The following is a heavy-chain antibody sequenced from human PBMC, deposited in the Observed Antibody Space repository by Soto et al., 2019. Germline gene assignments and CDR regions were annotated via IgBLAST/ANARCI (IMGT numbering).Heavy chain of an antibody. CDR3: DRGGLELHFDY. CDR2: IYYSGST. Sequence: SETLSLTCTVSGGSISSGDYYWSWIRQPPGKGLEWIGYIYYSGSTYYNPSLKSRVTISVDTSKNQFSLKLSSVTAADTAVYYCDRGGLELHFDYCGQGTMVTVYS. V-gene: IGHV4-30-4*01. J-gene: IGHJ4*02. D-gene: IGHD1-7*01. CDR1: GGSISSGDYY.